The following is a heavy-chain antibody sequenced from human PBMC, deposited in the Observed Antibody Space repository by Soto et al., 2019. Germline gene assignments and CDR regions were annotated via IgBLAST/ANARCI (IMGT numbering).Heavy chain of an antibody. CDR2: ISYDGSNN. V-gene: IGHV3-30-3*01. CDR1: GFTFSSYA. J-gene: IGHJ3*02. Sequence: PGGSLRLSCAASGFTFSSYAMHWVRQAPGKGLEWVAVISYDGSNNYYAASVKGRFTIPRDNSKNTLYLQMNSLRAEDTAVYYCAGAGGYCSGGSCFDAFDIWGQGTMVTVSS. CDR3: AGAGGYCSGGSCFDAFDI. D-gene: IGHD2-15*01.